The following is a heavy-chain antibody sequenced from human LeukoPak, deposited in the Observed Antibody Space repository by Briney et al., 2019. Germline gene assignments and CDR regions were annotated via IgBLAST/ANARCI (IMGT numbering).Heavy chain of an antibody. Sequence: GGSLRLSCAAPGFTFSTSALHWVRQGPGKGLEWVAVISFDGVGKYYADSVKGRFTVSRDNFKSTLYLQMNSLRAEDTAVYYCAKDRGRFNYYFDYWGQGTLVTVSS. J-gene: IGHJ4*02. V-gene: IGHV3-30-3*02. CDR2: ISFDGVGK. D-gene: IGHD5-24*01. CDR1: GFTFSTSA. CDR3: AKDRGRFNYYFDY.